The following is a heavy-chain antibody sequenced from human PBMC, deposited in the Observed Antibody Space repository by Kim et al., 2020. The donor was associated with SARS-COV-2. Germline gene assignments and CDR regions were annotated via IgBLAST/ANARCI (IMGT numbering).Heavy chain of an antibody. CDR1: GGSISSSSYY. D-gene: IGHD3-9*01. CDR3: ARHGERDYDILTGYYSRNLFDY. CDR2: IYYSGST. Sequence: SETLSLTCTVSGGSISSSSYYWGWIRQPPGKGLEWIGSIYYSGSTYYNPSLKSRVTISVDTSKNQFSLKLSSVTAADTAVYYCARHGERDYDILTGYYSRNLFDYWGQGTLVTVSS. V-gene: IGHV4-39*01. J-gene: IGHJ4*02.